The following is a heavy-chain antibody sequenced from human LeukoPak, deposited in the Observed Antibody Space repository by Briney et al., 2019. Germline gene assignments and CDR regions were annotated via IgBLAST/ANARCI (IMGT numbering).Heavy chain of an antibody. CDR3: ARKQGGQLVNTRRWFDP. D-gene: IGHD6-13*01. CDR1: GGSFSGYY. J-gene: IGHJ5*02. V-gene: IGHV4-34*01. CDR2: INHSGST. Sequence: SETLSLTCAVYGGSFSGYYWSWIRQPPGKGLEWIGEINHSGSTNYNPSLKSRVTISVDTSKNQFSLKLSSVTAADTAVYYCARKQGGQLVNTRRWFDPWGQGTLVTVSS.